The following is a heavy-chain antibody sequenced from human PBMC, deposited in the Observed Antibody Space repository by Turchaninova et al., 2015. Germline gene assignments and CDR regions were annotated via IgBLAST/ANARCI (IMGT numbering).Heavy chain of an antibody. CDR1: GYAIITSAYH. D-gene: IGHD3-9*01. V-gene: IGHV4-38-2*01. J-gene: IGHJ4*01. Sequence: QVQLQESGPGLVKPSETLSLTCVVSGYAIITSAYHWGCFRQPPGEGLEWIGSVSHSGTSYYNPSLRSRVTISRDTSRNQFSLRLTSVTAADTAVYYCARVLTGSQFDYWGLGTLVTVSS. CDR2: VSHSGTS. CDR3: ARVLTGSQFDY.